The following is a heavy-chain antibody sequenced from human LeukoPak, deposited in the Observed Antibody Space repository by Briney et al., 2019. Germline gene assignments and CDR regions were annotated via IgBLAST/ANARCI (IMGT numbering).Heavy chain of an antibody. CDR3: ARHYYDFWSGYSRGKDYYMDV. D-gene: IGHD3-3*01. CDR1: GFTFSSYS. CDR2: ISSSSSYI. J-gene: IGHJ6*03. Sequence: PGGSLRLSCAASGFTFSSYSMNWVRQAPGKGLEWVSSISSSSSYIYYADSVKGRFTISRDNAKNSLYLQMNSLRAEDTAVYYCARHYYDFWSGYSRGKDYYMDVWGKGTTVTVSS. V-gene: IGHV3-21*01.